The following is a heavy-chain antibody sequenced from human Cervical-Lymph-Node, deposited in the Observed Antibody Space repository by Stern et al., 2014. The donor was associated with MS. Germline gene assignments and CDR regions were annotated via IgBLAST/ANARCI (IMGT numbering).Heavy chain of an antibody. D-gene: IGHD4-11*01. J-gene: IGHJ5*02. Sequence: QVQLQESGPGLVKPSETLSLICTVSGGSISSYYWSWIRQPPGKGLEWIGYGYYSWSTNYNPSLKSRVTISVDTSKNQFSLKLTSVTAADTAMYYCARLRVITASFDPWGQGTLVTVSS. CDR2: GYYSWST. CDR3: ARLRVITASFDP. CDR1: GGSISSYY. V-gene: IGHV4-59*01.